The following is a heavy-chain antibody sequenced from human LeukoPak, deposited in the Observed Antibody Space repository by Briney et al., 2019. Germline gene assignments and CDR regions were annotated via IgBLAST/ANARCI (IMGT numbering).Heavy chain of an antibody. CDR2: INPNSGGT. CDR1: GYTFTGYY. CDR3: ARVKNYYDSSGYLYYFDY. Sequence: GASVKVSCKASGYTFTGYYIHWVLQAPGQGLEWMGWINPNSGGTNYAQKFQGRVTMTRDTSISTAYMELSRLRSDDTAVYYCARVKNYYDSSGYLYYFDYWGQGTLVTVSS. D-gene: IGHD3-22*01. J-gene: IGHJ4*02. V-gene: IGHV1-2*02.